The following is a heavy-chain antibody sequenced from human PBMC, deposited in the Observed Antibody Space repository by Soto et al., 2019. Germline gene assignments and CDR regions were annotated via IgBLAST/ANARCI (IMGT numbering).Heavy chain of an antibody. CDR1: GYTFFTYD. CDR2: ISTYSGDT. Sequence: QVHLVQSGVEVKTPGASVKVSCQASGYTFFTYDISWVRQAPGQGLEGMGWISTYSGDTKYAQKFQGRVTMTTDPSPTTAYLELRSLRPDATAVYYCARHHGPTTSENWFDPCGQGTLVTVSS. D-gene: IGHD5-12*01. J-gene: IGHJ5*02. V-gene: IGHV1-18*01. CDR3: ARHHGPTTSENWFDP.